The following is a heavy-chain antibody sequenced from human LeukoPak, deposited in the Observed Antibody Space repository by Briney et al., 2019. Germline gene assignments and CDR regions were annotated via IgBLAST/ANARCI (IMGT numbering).Heavy chain of an antibody. CDR3: ARVGGSGSYRDYYSGMDV. CDR2: IYYSGST. J-gene: IGHJ6*02. Sequence: SQTLSLTCTVSGGSISSYYWSWIRQPPGKGREWIGYIYYSGSTDYNPSLKSRVTISVDTSKNQFSLKLSSVTAADTAVYYCARVGGSGSYRDYYSGMDVWGQGTTVTVSS. CDR1: GGSISSYY. V-gene: IGHV4-59*01. D-gene: IGHD3-10*01.